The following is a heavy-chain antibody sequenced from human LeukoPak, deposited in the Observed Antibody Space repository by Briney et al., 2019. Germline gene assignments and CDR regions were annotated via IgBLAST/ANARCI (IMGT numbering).Heavy chain of an antibody. J-gene: IGHJ4*02. D-gene: IGHD3-3*01. CDR2: ISAYNGNT. CDR1: GYTFTSYG. Sequence: GASVKVSCKASGYTFTSYGISWVRQAPGQGLEWMEWISAYNGNTNYAQNPQGRVTMTTDTSTSTAYMELRSLRSEETGVYYCARDRSGDLLDYWGQGILVSVSS. CDR3: ARDRSGDLLDY. V-gene: IGHV1-18*01.